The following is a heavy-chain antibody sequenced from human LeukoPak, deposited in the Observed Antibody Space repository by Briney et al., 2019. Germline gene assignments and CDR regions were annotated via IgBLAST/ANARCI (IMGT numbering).Heavy chain of an antibody. CDR2: ISSSSSTI. CDR3: ARSPYGSESYFDY. CDR1: GFTFSSYS. J-gene: IGHJ4*02. V-gene: IGHV3-48*01. D-gene: IGHD3-10*01. Sequence: GGSLRLSCAASGFTFSSYSMNWVRQAPGKGLEWVSYISSSSSTIYYADSVKGQFTISRDNAKNSLYLQMNSLRAEDTAVYYCARSPYGSESYFDYWGQGTMVTVSS.